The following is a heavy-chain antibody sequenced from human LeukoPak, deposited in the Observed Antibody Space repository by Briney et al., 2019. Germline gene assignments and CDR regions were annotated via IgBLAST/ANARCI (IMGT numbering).Heavy chain of an antibody. Sequence: PSQTLSLTCAVSGGSISSGGYSWSWIRQPPGKGLEWIGYIYYSGSTNYNPSLKSRVTISVDTSKNQFSLKLSSVTAADTAVYYCARDNGMDSSSWSPDWYFDLWGRGTLVTVSS. J-gene: IGHJ2*01. D-gene: IGHD6-13*01. CDR2: IYYSGST. CDR1: GGSISSGGYS. CDR3: ARDNGMDSSSWSPDWYFDL. V-gene: IGHV4-61*08.